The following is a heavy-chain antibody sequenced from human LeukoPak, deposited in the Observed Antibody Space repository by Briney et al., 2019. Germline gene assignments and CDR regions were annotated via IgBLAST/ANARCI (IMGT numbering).Heavy chain of an antibody. D-gene: IGHD3-16*02. J-gene: IGHJ3*02. CDR1: GGSFSGYY. V-gene: IGHV4-34*01. CDR2: INHSGST. CDR3: ARQSPNYDYVWGSYRRPEAFDI. Sequence: PSETLSLTCAVYGGSFSGYYWSWIRQPPGKGLEWIGEINHSGSTNYNPSLKSRVTISVDTSKNQFSLKLSSVTAADTAVYYCARQSPNYDYVWGSYRRPEAFDIWGQGTMVTVSS.